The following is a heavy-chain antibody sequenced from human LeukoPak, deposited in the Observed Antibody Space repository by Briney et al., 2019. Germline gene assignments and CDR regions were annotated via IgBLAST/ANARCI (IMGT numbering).Heavy chain of an antibody. CDR3: ARGGYSYGSLVVFDY. CDR1: GGSISSYY. Sequence: SETLSLTCSVSGGSISSYYWSWIRQPPGKGLEGIGYIYYSGSTTYNPSLTSRVTISVDTSKNQFSLRLSSVTAADTAVYYCARGGYSYGSLVVFDYWGQGTLVTVSS. V-gene: IGHV4-59*01. J-gene: IGHJ4*02. D-gene: IGHD5-18*01. CDR2: IYYSGST.